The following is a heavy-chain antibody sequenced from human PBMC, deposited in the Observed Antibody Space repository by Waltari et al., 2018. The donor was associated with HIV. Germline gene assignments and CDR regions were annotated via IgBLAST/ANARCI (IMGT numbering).Heavy chain of an antibody. V-gene: IGHV1-18*01. CDR1: GYTFTAYT. CDR2: ISGYNGNT. CDR3: ARGVRIVRGVMIRGHMDV. J-gene: IGHJ6*02. D-gene: IGHD3-10*01. Sequence: VQLVQSGAEMRKPGASVKVSCRASGYTFTAYTISWVRQAPGQGLEWMGWISGYNGNTNYAQKFQGRVNMTTDTSTSAAHMELRSLRSDDTAVYYCARGVRIVRGVMIRGHMDVWGQGTTVTVSS.